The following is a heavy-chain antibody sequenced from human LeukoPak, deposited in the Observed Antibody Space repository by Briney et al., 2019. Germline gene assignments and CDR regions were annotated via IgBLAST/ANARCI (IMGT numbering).Heavy chain of an antibody. CDR1: GFTFRRYG. V-gene: IGHV3-23*01. Sequence: GGSLRLSCAASGFTFRRYGMTWVRQAPGKGLDWVSSVSDSGRNTYYADSVKGRFTISRDNSRNTLYLQMNSLRAEDTAVYYCAREYHDSSGYLAYWGQGTLVTVSS. CDR2: VSDSGRNT. D-gene: IGHD3-22*01. J-gene: IGHJ4*02. CDR3: AREYHDSSGYLAY.